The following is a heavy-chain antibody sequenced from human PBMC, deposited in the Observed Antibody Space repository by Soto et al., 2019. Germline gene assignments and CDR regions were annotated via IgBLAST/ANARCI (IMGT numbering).Heavy chain of an antibody. D-gene: IGHD3-22*01. J-gene: IGHJ4*02. Sequence: PXGSRRLSCAASGFTFSIYAMTWVRQSPGKGLEWVSSMIRTGDNTYYADSVKGRFTISRDNSKNTLYLQMNSLRAEDTAIYYCAKDRSNSNPLYYFDFWGPGTLVTVSS. CDR1: GFTFSIYA. V-gene: IGHV3-23*01. CDR2: MIRTGDNT. CDR3: AKDRSNSNPLYYFDF.